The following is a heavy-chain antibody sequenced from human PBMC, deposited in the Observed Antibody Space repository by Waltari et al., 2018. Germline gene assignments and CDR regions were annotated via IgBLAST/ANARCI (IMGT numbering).Heavy chain of an antibody. Sequence: QVQLVQSGAEVKKPGASVKVSCKASGYTFTSYDINWVRKATGQGLEWMGWMNPNSGNTGYAQKFQGRVTITRNTSISTAYMELSSLRSEDTAVYYCARSRSGYYGYYYYGMDVWGQGTTVTVSS. V-gene: IGHV1-8*03. J-gene: IGHJ6*02. CDR3: ARSRSGYYGYYYYGMDV. CDR1: GYTFTSYD. CDR2: MNPNSGNT. D-gene: IGHD3-3*01.